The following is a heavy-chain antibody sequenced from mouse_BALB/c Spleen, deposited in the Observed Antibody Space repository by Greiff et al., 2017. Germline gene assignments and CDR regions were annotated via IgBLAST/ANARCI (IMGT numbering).Heavy chain of an antibody. CDR3: AREVGFAY. V-gene: IGHV1-87*01. CDR2: IYPGDGDT. CDR1: GYTFTSYW. J-gene: IGHJ3*01. Sequence: VQLQQSGAELARPGASVKLSCKASGYTFTSYWMQWVKQRPGQGLEWIGAIYPGDGDTRYTQKFKGKATLTADKSSSTAYMQLSSLASEDSAVYYCAREVGFAYWGQGTLVTVSA. D-gene: IGHD1-3*01.